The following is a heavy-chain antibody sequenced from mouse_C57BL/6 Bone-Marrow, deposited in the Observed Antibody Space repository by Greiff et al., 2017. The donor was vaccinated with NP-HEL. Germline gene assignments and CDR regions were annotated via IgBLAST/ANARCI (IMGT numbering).Heavy chain of an antibody. CDR1: GFSLTSYG. CDR3: ARNLLLRDWFAY. Sequence: VQLQESGPGLVQPSQSLSITCTVSGFSLTSYGVHWVRQSPGKGLEWLGVLWSGGSTDYNAAFISRLSISKDNSKSQVFFKMNSLQADDTAIYYCARNLLLRDWFAYWGQGTLVTVSA. CDR2: LWSGGST. V-gene: IGHV2-2*01. D-gene: IGHD1-1*01. J-gene: IGHJ3*01.